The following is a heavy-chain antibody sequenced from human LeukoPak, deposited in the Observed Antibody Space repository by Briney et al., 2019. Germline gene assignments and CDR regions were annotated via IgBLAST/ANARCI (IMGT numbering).Heavy chain of an antibody. D-gene: IGHD3-22*01. CDR2: IIPMLSIT. J-gene: IGHJ4*02. CDR1: GVTLITHI. Sequence: SVKVSCKASGVTLITHIISWVRQAPGQGLEWMGRIIPMLSITNYAQKFQGRVTITADKSTNTAYMELTSLTSEDTAVYFCARHSSRGHYYDFDSWGQGTLVTVSS. V-gene: IGHV1-69*02. CDR3: ARHSSRGHYYDFDS.